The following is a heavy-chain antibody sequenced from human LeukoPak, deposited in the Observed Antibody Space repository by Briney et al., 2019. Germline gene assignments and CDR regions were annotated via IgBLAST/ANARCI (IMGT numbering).Heavy chain of an antibody. J-gene: IGHJ4*02. D-gene: IGHD4-23*01. CDR2: IYYSGNT. V-gene: IGHV4-59*12. CDR1: GGSIKTYY. CDR3: ARGQPRVVTPLY. Sequence: SETLSLTCTVSGGSIKTYYWSWIRQSPGRGLEWLGYIYYSGNTNYNPSLEGRITMSADTSKNQFSLKLSSVTAADTAVYYCARGQPRVVTPLYWGQGTLVTVSS.